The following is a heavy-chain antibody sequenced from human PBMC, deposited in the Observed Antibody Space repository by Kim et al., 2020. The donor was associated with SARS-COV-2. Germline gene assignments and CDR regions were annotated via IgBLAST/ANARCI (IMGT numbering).Heavy chain of an antibody. CDR3: ARCHNYDCKGCCWSYCFD. CDR2: VSPSDSTT. CDR1: GYTYTDFW. J-gene: IGHJ3*01. V-gene: IGHV5-51*01. Sequence: GESLKISCEGTGYTYTDFWIAWVRHMPGKGLEWMGIVSPSDSTTKYSPSFQGQVTISDDKSINTAFLQWRNLKASNTAMYYCARCHNYDCKGCCWSYCFD. D-gene: IGHD3-16*01.